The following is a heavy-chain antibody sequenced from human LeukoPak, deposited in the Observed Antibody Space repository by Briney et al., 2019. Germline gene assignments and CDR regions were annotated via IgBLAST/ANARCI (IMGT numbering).Heavy chain of an antibody. CDR1: GFTFSSYA. D-gene: IGHD3-3*01. J-gene: IGHJ4*02. Sequence: PGGSLRLSCAASGFTFSSYAMSWVRQAPGKGLEWVSAISGSGGSTYYADSVKGRFTISRDNSKNTLYLQMNSLRAEDTAVYYGANTMTFWSGYDYWGQGTLATVSS. CDR3: ANTMTFWSGYDY. V-gene: IGHV3-23*01. CDR2: ISGSGGST.